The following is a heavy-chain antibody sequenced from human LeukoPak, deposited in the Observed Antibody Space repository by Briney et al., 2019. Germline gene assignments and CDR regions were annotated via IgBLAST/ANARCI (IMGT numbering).Heavy chain of an antibody. J-gene: IGHJ4*02. V-gene: IGHV4-59*08. CDR1: GGSFSGYY. CDR3: ARHDAVPVIRRGYDF. CDR2: IYYTGAT. D-gene: IGHD2-21*01. Sequence: SETLSLTCTVSGGSFSGYYWSWIRQPPGKGREWIGYIYYTGATLYSPSLKSRVTMSVDTTGNQFSLRFSSVTAADTAVYYCARHDAVPVIRRGYDFWGQGTLVTVSS.